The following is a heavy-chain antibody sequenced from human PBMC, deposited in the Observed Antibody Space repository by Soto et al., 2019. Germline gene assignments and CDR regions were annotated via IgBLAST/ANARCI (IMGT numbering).Heavy chain of an antibody. J-gene: IGHJ6*02. CDR2: ISAYNGDT. V-gene: IGHV1-18*01. CDR1: GYSFTSYG. Sequence: QVQLVQSGDEVKKPGASVKVSCKTSGYSFTSYGVSWVRQAPGQRLEWMGWISAYNGDTHYAQKVQGRVTMTTDTSATTVYMELRSLRPDDKALYYCARDQGAGQYGMDVWGQGTTVTVSS. CDR3: ARDQGAGQYGMDV.